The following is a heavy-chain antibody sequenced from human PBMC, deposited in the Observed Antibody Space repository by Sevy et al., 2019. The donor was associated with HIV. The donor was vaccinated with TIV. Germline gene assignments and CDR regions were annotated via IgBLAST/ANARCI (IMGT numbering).Heavy chain of an antibody. V-gene: IGHV1-18*01. J-gene: IGHJ4*02. CDR2: ISAYNGNT. CDR3: ARGSSDILTGYQEPFDF. Sequence: ASVKVCCKASGYTFTTYGISWVRQAPGQGLEWMGWISAYNGNTNYAPKLQGRVTMTTDTSTSTAYMELRSLRSDDTAVYYCARGSSDILTGYQEPFDFWGQGTLVTVS. D-gene: IGHD3-9*01. CDR1: GYTFTTYG.